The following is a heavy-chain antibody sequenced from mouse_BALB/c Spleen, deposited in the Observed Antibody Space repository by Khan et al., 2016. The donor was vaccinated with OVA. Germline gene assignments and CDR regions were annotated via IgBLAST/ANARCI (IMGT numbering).Heavy chain of an antibody. V-gene: IGHV9-1*02. D-gene: IGHD2-14*01. CDR2: INTYTGEP. CDR1: GFTFTNYG. CDR3: ARTYYRYDRYFDV. J-gene: IGHJ1*01. Sequence: QIQLVQSGPELKKPGETVKISCKASGFTFTNYGMNWVKQAPGKGLKWMGWINTYTGEPTYADDFKGRFAFSLETSARTAYLEINNLKTEDMATYFCARTYYRYDRYFDVWGAGTTVTVSS.